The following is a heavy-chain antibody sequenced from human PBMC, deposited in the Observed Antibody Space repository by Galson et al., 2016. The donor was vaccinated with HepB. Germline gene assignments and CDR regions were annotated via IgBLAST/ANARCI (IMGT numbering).Heavy chain of an antibody. D-gene: IGHD6-19*01. CDR2: ITGSGDVT. Sequence: SLRLSCAASGFTFSSYEMNWVRQAPGKGLEWVSVITGSGDVTLYADSVRGRFTISRDNAKNSLYLQMNSLRAEDTAVYYCARPFMTVANTRGFDSWGQGTLVTVSS. CDR3: ARPFMTVANTRGFDS. J-gene: IGHJ4*02. CDR1: GFTFSSYE. V-gene: IGHV3-48*03.